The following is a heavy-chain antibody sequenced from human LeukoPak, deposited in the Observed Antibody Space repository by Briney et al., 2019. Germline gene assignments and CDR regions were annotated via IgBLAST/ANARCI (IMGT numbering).Heavy chain of an antibody. J-gene: IGHJ4*02. V-gene: IGHV4-39*07. Sequence: PSETLSLTCSVSGDSISTSSYYWGWIRQPPGKGLGWIGTIYYSGSTYYNPSLTSRVTISVDTSKNQFSLKLSSVTAADTAVYYCARVTGYMIEDYFDYWGQGTLVTVSS. CDR1: GDSISTSSYY. CDR2: IYYSGST. CDR3: ARVTGYMIEDYFDY. D-gene: IGHD3-22*01.